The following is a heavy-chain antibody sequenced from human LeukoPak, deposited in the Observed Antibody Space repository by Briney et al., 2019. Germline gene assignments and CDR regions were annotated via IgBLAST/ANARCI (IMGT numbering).Heavy chain of an antibody. V-gene: IGHV3-23*01. CDR1: GFTFSSYA. J-gene: IGHJ4*02. D-gene: IGHD6-6*01. Sequence: GGSLRLSCAASGFTFSSYAMSWVRQVPGKGLEWVSVVSGSGDNTYYADSVKGRFTVSRDNSKNMLYLQMNSLRAEDTAVYYCAKWKYSNSGIDDYWGQGTLVTVSS. CDR3: AKWKYSNSGIDDY. CDR2: VSGSGDNT.